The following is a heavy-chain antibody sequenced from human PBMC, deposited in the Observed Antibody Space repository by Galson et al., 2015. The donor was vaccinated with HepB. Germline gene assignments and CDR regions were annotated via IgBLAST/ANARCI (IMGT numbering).Heavy chain of an antibody. CDR3: SQLGTGY. CDR1: GFSVYSNY. D-gene: IGHD7-27*01. CDR2: IYSSIRRP. Sequence: SLRLSCAASGFSVYSNYMNCVRQAPGDRLAWVSLIYSSIRRPIFASFVSRRFTLSRFTSKNTVYLQMSRLRADDTAISYCSQLGTGYWGRGTLVTVSS. J-gene: IGHJ4*02. V-gene: IGHV3-53*01.